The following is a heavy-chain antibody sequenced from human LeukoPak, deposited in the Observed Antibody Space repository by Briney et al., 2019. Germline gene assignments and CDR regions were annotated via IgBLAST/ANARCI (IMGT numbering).Heavy chain of an antibody. CDR1: GFTFSSYA. V-gene: IGHV3-30*04. J-gene: IGHJ5*02. CDR3: AREFIAAAGASDP. Sequence: GRALRLSCAASGFTFSSYAMHWVRQAPGKGLEWVAVISYDGSKKYYADSVKGRFTISRDNSKNTLYLQMNSLRAEDTAVYYCAREFIAAAGASDPWGQGTLVTVSS. D-gene: IGHD6-13*01. CDR2: ISYDGSKK.